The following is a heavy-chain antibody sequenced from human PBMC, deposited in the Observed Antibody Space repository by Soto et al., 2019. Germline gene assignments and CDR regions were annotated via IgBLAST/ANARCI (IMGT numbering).Heavy chain of an antibody. Sequence: SGPTLVNPTQTLTLTCTFSGVSVSTSGVGVGWIRQPPGKALEWLALIYWDDDKRYSPSLKSRLTITKDTSKNQVALTVTNMDPVDTATYYCARFLWSDTSLYYFDYWGQGTLVTVSS. CDR1: GVSVSTSGVG. D-gene: IGHD3-3*01. J-gene: IGHJ4*02. V-gene: IGHV2-5*02. CDR2: IYWDDDK. CDR3: ARFLWSDTSLYYFDY.